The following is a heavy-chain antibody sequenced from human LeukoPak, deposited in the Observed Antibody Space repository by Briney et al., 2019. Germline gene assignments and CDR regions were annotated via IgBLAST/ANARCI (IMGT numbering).Heavy chain of an antibody. CDR2: INWNGGST. V-gene: IGHV3-20*04. CDR3: GKDHEYSYGYNFDY. CDR1: GFTFDDYG. Sequence: GGSLRLSCAASGFTFDDYGMSWVRQAPGKGLEWVSGINWNGGSTGYADSVKGRFTISRDNAKNSLYLQMNSLRAEDTAVYYCGKDHEYSYGYNFDYWGQGTLVTVSS. J-gene: IGHJ4*02. D-gene: IGHD5-18*01.